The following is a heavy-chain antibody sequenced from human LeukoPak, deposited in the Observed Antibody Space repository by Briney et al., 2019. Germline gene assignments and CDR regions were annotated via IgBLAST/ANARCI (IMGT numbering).Heavy chain of an antibody. CDR3: ARGSGYVDY. Sequence: SETLSLTCTVSGASISSYCWSWIRQVAGKGLEWIGRIYTSGTTDYNPSLKSRVTMSVDTSKTQFSLELRSVTAADTAVYFCARGSGYVDYWGQGTLVTVSS. J-gene: IGHJ4*02. CDR1: GASISSYC. CDR2: IYTSGTT. V-gene: IGHV4-4*07. D-gene: IGHD3-10*01.